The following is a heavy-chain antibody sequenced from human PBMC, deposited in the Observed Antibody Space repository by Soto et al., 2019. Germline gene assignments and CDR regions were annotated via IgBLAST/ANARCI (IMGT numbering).Heavy chain of an antibody. CDR3: AKEGTSGLYYFDY. J-gene: IGHJ4*02. D-gene: IGHD6-19*01. CDR2: IKGNGSDT. CDR1: GFTFSSYW. V-gene: IGHV3-7*03. Sequence: GGSLRLSCAASGFTFSSYWMSWVRQAPGKGLEWVSNIKGNGSDTYYADSVKGRFTISRDNSRNTLYLQMNSLRAGDSAKYYCAKEGTSGLYYFDYWGPGTLVTVSS.